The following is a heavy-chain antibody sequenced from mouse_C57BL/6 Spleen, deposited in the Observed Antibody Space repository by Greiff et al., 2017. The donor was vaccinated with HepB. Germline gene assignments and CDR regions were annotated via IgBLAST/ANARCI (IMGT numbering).Heavy chain of an antibody. CDR1: GYTFTDYE. CDR3: TRIWGVAY. Sequence: VQLVESGAELVRPGASVTLSCKASGYTFTDYEMHWVKQTPVHGLEWIGAIDPETGGTAYNQKFKGKAILTADKSSSTAYMELRSLTSEDSAVYYCTRIWGVAYWGQGTLVTVSA. D-gene: IGHD1-1*02. J-gene: IGHJ3*01. CDR2: IDPETGGT. V-gene: IGHV1-15*01.